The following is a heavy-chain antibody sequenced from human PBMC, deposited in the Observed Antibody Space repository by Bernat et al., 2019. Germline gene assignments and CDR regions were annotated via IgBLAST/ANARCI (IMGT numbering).Heavy chain of an antibody. CDR3: ARDLGYHAYGDSQGDY. D-gene: IGHD4-17*01. CDR2: ISYDGSNK. J-gene: IGHJ4*02. V-gene: IGHV3-30-3*01. Sequence: QVQLVESGGGVVQPGRSLRPSCAAYGFTFSSYAMHWVRQAPGKGLEWVAVISYDGSNKYYADSVKGRFTISRDNSKNTLYLQMNSLRSRDTAVYYCARDLGYHAYGDSQGDYWGQGTLVTVSS. CDR1: GFTFSSYA.